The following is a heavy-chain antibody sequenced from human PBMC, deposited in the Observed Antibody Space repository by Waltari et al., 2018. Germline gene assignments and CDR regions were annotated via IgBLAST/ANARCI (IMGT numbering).Heavy chain of an antibody. D-gene: IGHD2-21*02. J-gene: IGHJ2*01. V-gene: IGHV3-74*01. CDR3: ARVAVTTPWYFDL. CDR2: INSAGSTT. Sequence: EVQLVESGGGLVQPGGSLRLSCAASRFTFSSYWMHWVRQAPGKGLVWVSRINSAGSTTTYTDSVKGRFTISRDNAKNTLYLQMNSLRAEDTAVYYCARVAVTTPWYFDLWGRGTLVTVSS. CDR1: RFTFSSYW.